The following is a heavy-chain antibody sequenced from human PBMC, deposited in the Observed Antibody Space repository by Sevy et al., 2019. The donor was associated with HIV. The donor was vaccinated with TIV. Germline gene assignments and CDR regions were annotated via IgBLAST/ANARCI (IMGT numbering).Heavy chain of an antibody. D-gene: IGHD3-22*01. CDR2: TRNNANSYTT. V-gene: IGHV3-72*01. CDR3: ARAGRPDYYDSSGYLHWYFDF. Sequence: GGSLRLSCAASGFTFSDHYMDWVRQAPGKGLEWVGRTRNNANSYTTEYAASVKGRFTISRDDSKNSLYLQMNSLKTEDTAVYYCARAGRPDYYDSSGYLHWYFDFWGRGTLVTVSS. CDR1: GFTFSDHY. J-gene: IGHJ2*01.